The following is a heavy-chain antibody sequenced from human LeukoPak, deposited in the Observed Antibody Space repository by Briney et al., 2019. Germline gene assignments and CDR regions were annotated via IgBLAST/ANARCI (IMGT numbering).Heavy chain of an antibody. V-gene: IGHV3-21*01. CDR1: GFTFSSYS. CDR3: AREDYGSGSYRDHYCYYYMDV. CDR2: ISSSSSYI. Sequence: PGGSLRLSCAASGFTFSSYSMNWVRQAPGKGLEWVSSISSSSSYIYYADSVKGRFTISRDNAKNSLYLQMNSLRAEDTAVYYCAREDYGSGSYRDHYCYYYMDVWGKGTTVTVSS. D-gene: IGHD3-10*01. J-gene: IGHJ6*03.